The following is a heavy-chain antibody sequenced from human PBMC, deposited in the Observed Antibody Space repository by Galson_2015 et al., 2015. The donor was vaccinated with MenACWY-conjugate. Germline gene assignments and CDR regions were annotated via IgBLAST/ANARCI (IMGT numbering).Heavy chain of an antibody. CDR2: ISSSSSYI. V-gene: IGHV3-21*01. Sequence: SLRLSCAASGFTFSSYSMNWVRQAPGKGLEWVSSISSSSSYIYYADSVKGRFTISRDNAKNSLYLQMNSLRAEDTAVYYCARDVVGATTVYAFDIWGQGTMVTVSS. J-gene: IGHJ3*02. CDR3: ARDVVGATTVYAFDI. D-gene: IGHD1-26*01. CDR1: GFTFSSYS.